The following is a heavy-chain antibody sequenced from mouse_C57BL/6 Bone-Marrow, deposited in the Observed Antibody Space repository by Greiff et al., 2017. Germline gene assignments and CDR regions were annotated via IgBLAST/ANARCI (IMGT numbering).Heavy chain of an antibody. J-gene: IGHJ4*01. V-gene: IGHV1-72*01. CDR3: ARSTRELYYAMDY. CDR1: GYTFTSYW. Sequence: VQLQQSGPELVKPGASVKISCKASGYTFTSYWMHWVQQRPGRGLEWIGRIDPNSGGTKYNEKFTSKATLTVDKPSSTAYMQLSSLTSEDSAVYYCARSTRELYYAMDYWGQGTSVTVSS. CDR2: IDPNSGGT. D-gene: IGHD1-1*01.